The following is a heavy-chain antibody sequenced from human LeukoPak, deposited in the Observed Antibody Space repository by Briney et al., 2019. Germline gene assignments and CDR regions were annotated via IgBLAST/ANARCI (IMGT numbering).Heavy chain of an antibody. CDR3: ARLRRRNCSSTSCYGWFDP. V-gene: IGHV3-11*01. CDR1: GFTFSDYY. Sequence: GGSLRLSCAASGFTFSDYYMSWIRQAPGKGLEWVSYISSSGNTKYYADSVKGRFTISRDNAKNSLYLQMNSLRAEDTAVYYCARLRRRNCSSTSCYGWFDPWGQGTLVTVSS. CDR2: ISSSGNTK. D-gene: IGHD2-2*01. J-gene: IGHJ5*02.